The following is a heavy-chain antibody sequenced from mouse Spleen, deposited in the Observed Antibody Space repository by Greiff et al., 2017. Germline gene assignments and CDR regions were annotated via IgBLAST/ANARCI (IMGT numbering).Heavy chain of an antibody. J-gene: IGHJ4*01. Sequence: VQVVESGPGLVAPSQSLSITCTVSGFSLTSYAISWVRQPPGKGLEWLGVIWTGGGTNYNSALKSRLSISKDNSKSQVFLKMNSLQTDDTARYYCARIDGYAYYYAMDYWGQGTSVTVSS. D-gene: IGHD2-3*01. CDR2: IWTGGGT. V-gene: IGHV2-9-1*01. CDR1: GFSLTSYA. CDR3: ARIDGYAYYYAMDY.